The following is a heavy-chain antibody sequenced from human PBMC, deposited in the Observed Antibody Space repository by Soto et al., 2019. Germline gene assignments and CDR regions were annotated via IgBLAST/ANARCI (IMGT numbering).Heavy chain of an antibody. CDR1: GFTFSRYG. Sequence: QVQLVESGGGVVQPGRSLRLSCAASGFTFSRYGMHWVRQAPGKGLEWVAVIWDDGSNKYYAESVKGRFTISRDNYKNTLYVQRNSLRAEDTAVYYCARDWADYDDKGSYHHNGMDVWGQGTTVTVS. CDR3: ARDWADYDDKGSYHHNGMDV. V-gene: IGHV3-33*01. J-gene: IGHJ6*02. D-gene: IGHD3-22*01. CDR2: IWDDGSNK.